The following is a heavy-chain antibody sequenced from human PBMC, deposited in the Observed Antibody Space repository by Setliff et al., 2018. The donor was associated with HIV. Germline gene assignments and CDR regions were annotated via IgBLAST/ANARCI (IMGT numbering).Heavy chain of an antibody. V-gene: IGHV1-69*05. CDR3: ATDDHCSGGSCFLTMDY. CDR2: IIPMFSTV. D-gene: IGHD2-15*01. J-gene: IGHJ4*01. Sequence: SVKVSCKASGGTFSTHVISWVRQAPGQGLEWIGGIIPMFSTVNYAKKYQGRVTINTDESTTTAYMELTSLRSEDTAVYYCATDDHCSGGSCFLTMDYWVLGTLVTVSS. CDR1: GGTFSTHV.